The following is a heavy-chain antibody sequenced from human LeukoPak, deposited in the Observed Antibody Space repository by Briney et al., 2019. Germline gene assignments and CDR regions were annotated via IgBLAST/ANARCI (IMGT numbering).Heavy chain of an antibody. J-gene: IGHJ4*02. Sequence: GGSLRLSCAASGFTFSSYGMSWVRQAPGKGLEWVSAISGSGGSTYYADSVKGRFTISRDNSKNTLYLQMNSLRAEDTAVYYCAKDHALWLMITFGGVIVTPDYFDYWGQGTLVTVSS. D-gene: IGHD3-16*02. CDR3: AKDHALWLMITFGGVIVTPDYFDY. CDR1: GFTFSSYG. V-gene: IGHV3-23*01. CDR2: ISGSGGST.